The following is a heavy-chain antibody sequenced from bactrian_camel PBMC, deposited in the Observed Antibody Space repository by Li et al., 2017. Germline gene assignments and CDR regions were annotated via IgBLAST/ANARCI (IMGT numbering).Heavy chain of an antibody. CDR1: GYTYCSFD. V-gene: IGHV3S53*01. D-gene: IGHD6*01. J-gene: IGHJ6*01. CDR2: IDSDGST. Sequence: HVQLVESGGGSVQAGGSLRLSCAVSGYTYCSFDMSWYRQAPGKEREFVSAIDSDGSTSYADSVKGRFTISQDNAKNTVYLQMNSLKPEDTAMYYCKASGLRGGSWFWECPSADFGYWGQGTQVTVS. CDR3: KASGLRGGSWFWECPSADFGY.